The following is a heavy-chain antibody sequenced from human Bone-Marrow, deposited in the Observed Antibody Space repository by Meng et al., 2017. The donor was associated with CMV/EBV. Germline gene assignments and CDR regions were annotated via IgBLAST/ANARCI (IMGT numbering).Heavy chain of an antibody. J-gene: IGHJ3*02. CDR2: ISYDGSNK. CDR3: AKDVEKDAFDI. V-gene: IGHV3-30-3*01. D-gene: IGHD2-21*01. Sequence: GEYLKISFAASGFTFSSYAMHGVRQAPGKGLEWGAVISYDGSNKYYADSVKGRFTISRDNSKNTLYLQMNSLRAEDTAVYYCAKDVEKDAFDIWGQGTMVTVSS. CDR1: GFTFSSYA.